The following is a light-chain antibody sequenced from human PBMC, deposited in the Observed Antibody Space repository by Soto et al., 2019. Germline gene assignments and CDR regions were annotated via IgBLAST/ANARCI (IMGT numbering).Light chain of an antibody. CDR2: GVS. Sequence: QSALTQPASVSASPGQSITISCTETNSDIGTLNSVSWYQQFPGKAPKLMIFGVSVRPSGVSTRFSGSKFGNTAFLYISGLQAEDEADYYCSSYTSSRIDVFGSGTKVTVL. J-gene: IGLJ1*01. CDR3: SSYTSSRIDV. V-gene: IGLV2-14*01. CDR1: NSDIGTLNS.